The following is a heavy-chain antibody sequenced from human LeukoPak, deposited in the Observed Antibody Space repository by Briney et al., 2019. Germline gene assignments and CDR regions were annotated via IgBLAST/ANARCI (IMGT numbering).Heavy chain of an antibody. V-gene: IGHV4-34*01. J-gene: IGHJ4*02. CDR3: AGGTYPYDSSGYDY. CDR1: GGSFSGYY. Sequence: PSETLCLTCAVYGGSFSGYYWSWIGQPPGKGLEWIGEINHSGSTNYNPSLKSRVTISVDTSKNQFSLKLSSVTAADTAVYYCAGGTYPYDSSGYDYWGQGTLVTVSS. D-gene: IGHD3-22*01. CDR2: INHSGST.